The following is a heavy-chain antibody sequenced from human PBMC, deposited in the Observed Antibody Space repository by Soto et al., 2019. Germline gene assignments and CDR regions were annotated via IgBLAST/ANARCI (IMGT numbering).Heavy chain of an antibody. V-gene: IGHV4-39*01. J-gene: IGHJ5*02. D-gene: IGHD4-17*01. CDR2: IYYSGST. CDR3: ARHGALTVTTSGWFDP. CDR1: GGSISSSSYY. Sequence: SETLSLTCTVSGGSISSSSYYWGWIRQPPGKGLEWIGSIYYSGSTYYNPSLKSRVTISGDTSKNQFSLKLSSVTAADTAVYYCARHGALTVTTSGWFDPWGQGTLVTVSS.